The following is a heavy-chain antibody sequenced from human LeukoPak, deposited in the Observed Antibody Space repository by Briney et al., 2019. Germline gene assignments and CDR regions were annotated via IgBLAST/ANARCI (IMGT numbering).Heavy chain of an antibody. CDR2: IRYDGGYK. D-gene: IGHD6-25*01. V-gene: IGHV3-30*02. CDR3: AKPQILQMIPAAPFDY. CDR1: GFTFSSSW. Sequence: GGSLRLSCAASGFTFSSSWMHWVRQAPGKGLEWVTFIRYDGGYKYYADSVKGRFTISRDNSKNTLFLQMNSLRAEDTAVYYCAKPQILQMIPAAPFDYWGQGTLVTVSS. J-gene: IGHJ4*02.